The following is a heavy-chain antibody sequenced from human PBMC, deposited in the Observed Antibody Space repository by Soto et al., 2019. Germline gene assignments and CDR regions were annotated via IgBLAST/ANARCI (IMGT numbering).Heavy chain of an antibody. V-gene: IGHV1-18*01. CDR3: ARELAPLTLLEWHLGYYYYGMDV. Sequence: QVQLVQSGAEVKKPGASVKVSCKASGYTFTSYGISWVRQAPGQGLEWMGWISAYNGNTNYAQKLQGRVTMTTDTSTSTADMELRSLRSDDTAVYYCARELAPLTLLEWHLGYYYYGMDVWGQGTTVTVSS. D-gene: IGHD3-3*02. CDR1: GYTFTSYG. CDR2: ISAYNGNT. J-gene: IGHJ6*02.